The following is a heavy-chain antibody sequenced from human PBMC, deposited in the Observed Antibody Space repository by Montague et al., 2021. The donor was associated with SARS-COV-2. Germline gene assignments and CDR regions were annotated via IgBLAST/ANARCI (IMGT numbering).Heavy chain of an antibody. J-gene: IGHJ4*02. D-gene: IGHD5-24*01. Sequence: PALVKPTQTLTLTCTFPGFSLTTFGVGVGWIRQPPGKAPEWLTLVYWDDDENYSPSLNNRLSVTKAASKPLVVLTMTNMNPVDTATYYCASWKMGDGNTKFDFWGQGTLVTVSS. V-gene: IGHV2-5*02. CDR2: VYWDDDE. CDR1: GFSLTTFGVG. CDR3: ASWKMGDGNTKFDF.